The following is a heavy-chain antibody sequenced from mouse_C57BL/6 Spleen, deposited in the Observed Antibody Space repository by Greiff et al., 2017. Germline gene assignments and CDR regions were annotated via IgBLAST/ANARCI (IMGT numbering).Heavy chain of an antibody. J-gene: IGHJ2*01. Sequence: QVQLKQSGAELVKPGASVKISCKASGYAFSSYWMTWVKQRPGKGLEWIGQIYPGDGDTNYNGKFKGKATLTADKSSSTAYMQLSSLTSEDSAVYFCARGGTSYYFDDWGQGTTLTVSS. V-gene: IGHV1-80*01. CDR1: GYAFSSYW. D-gene: IGHD5-1*01. CDR2: IYPGDGDT. CDR3: ARGGTSYYFDD.